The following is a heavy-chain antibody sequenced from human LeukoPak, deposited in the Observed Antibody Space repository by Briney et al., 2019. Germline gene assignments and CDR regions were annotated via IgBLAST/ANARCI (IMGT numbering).Heavy chain of an antibody. CDR3: ARVRDLPGAGDWFDP. D-gene: IGHD7-27*01. Sequence: PSETLSLTCTVSGGSISSYYWSWIRQPPGKGLEWIGYIYYSGSTNYNPSLKSRVTISVDTSKNQFSLKLSSVTAADTAVYYCARVRDLPGAGDWFDPWGQGTLVTVSS. J-gene: IGHJ5*02. CDR2: IYYSGST. V-gene: IGHV4-59*01. CDR1: GGSISSYY.